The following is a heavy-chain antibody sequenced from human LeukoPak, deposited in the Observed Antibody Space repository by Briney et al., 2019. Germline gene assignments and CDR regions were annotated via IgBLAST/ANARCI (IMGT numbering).Heavy chain of an antibody. CDR2: VSYSGST. CDR3: ARDHGEGAAAVSYYFDY. J-gene: IGHJ4*02. V-gene: IGHV4-61*01. Sequence: SETLSLTCTVSGGSISSSSYYWGWIRQPPGKGLEWIGYVSYSGSTNYNPSLKSRVTISVDTSKNQFSLKLSSVTAADTAVYYCARDHGEGAAAVSYYFDYWGQGTLVPSPQ. D-gene: IGHD6-13*01. CDR1: GGSISSSSYY.